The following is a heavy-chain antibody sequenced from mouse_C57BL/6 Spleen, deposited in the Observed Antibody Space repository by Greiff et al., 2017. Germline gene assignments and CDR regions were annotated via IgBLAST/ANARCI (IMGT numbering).Heavy chain of an antibody. Sequence: QVQLQQPGAELVKPGASVKMSCTASGYTFTSYWITWVKQRPGQGLEWIGDIYPGSGSTNYNEKFKSKATLTVDTSSSTAYMQLSSLTSEDSAVYDCAREGSTTGYYDVWGTGTTVTVSS. CDR1: GYTFTSYW. D-gene: IGHD1-1*01. J-gene: IGHJ1*03. V-gene: IGHV1-55*01. CDR2: IYPGSGST. CDR3: AREGSTTGYYDV.